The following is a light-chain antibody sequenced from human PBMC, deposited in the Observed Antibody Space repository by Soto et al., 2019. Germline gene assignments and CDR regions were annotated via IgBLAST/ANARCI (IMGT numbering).Light chain of an antibody. CDR2: NAS. J-gene: IGKJ1*01. CDR1: QSISSW. V-gene: IGKV1-5*01. CDR3: QQYDSLWT. Sequence: DIPMTQSPSTLSASVGDRVIITCRASQSISSWLAWFQQKPGKAPNLLMYNASSLERGVPSRFSGSGSGTEFTLTISSLQPDDFATYYCQQYDSLWTFGQGTKVEIK.